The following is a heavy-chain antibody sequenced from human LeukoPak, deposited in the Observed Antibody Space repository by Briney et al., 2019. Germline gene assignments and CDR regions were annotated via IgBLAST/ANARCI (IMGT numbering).Heavy chain of an antibody. Sequence: TGGSLRLSCAASGFTFSSYGMHWVRQAPGKGLEWVAVIWYDGSNKYYADSVKGRFTISRDNSKNTLYLQMNSLRAEDTAVYYCATQGSGSYLYYYYYYMDVWGKGTTVTVSS. V-gene: IGHV3-30*02. CDR1: GFTFSSYG. J-gene: IGHJ6*03. D-gene: IGHD1-26*01. CDR3: ATQGSGSYLYYYYYYMDV. CDR2: IWYDGSNK.